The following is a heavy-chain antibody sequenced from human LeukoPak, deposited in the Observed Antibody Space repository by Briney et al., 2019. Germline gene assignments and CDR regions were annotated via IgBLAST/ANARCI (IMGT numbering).Heavy chain of an antibody. CDR1: GGSISSYY. CDR2: IYTSGST. J-gene: IGHJ4*02. Sequence: SETLSLTCTVSGGSISSYYWSWIRQPPGKGLEWIGYIYTSGSTNYNPSLKSRVTISVDTSKNQFSLKLSSVTAADTAVYYCASEAPRGYFDYWGQGTLVTVSS. V-gene: IGHV4-4*09. CDR3: ASEAPRGYFDY.